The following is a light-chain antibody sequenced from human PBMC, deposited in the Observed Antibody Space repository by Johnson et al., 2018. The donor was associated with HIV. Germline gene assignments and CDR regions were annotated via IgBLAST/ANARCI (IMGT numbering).Light chain of an antibody. V-gene: IGLV1-51*02. J-gene: IGLJ1*01. CDR2: DND. CDR3: GTWNSSLSVLYV. CDR1: TSNIGDHS. Sequence: QSVLTQPPSVSAAPGRWVTVSCSGTTSNIGDHSVSWFQHLPGAAPKLLIYDNDRRPSGVPDRFSGSKSGTSATLGIPGPQTGDEADYYCGTWNSSLSVLYVFGTGTTVTVL.